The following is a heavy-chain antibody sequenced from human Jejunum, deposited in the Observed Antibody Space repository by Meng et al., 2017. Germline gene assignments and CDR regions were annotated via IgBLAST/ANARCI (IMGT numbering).Heavy chain of an antibody. Sequence: SETLSLTCTVSGYSITSVFYWGWIRQPPGRGREWIGDIYHSGSTNYNPSLKSRVTISMDTSKNQFSLKLTSVTAADTAVYYCARGRDAYTYHSESFDIWGQGAKVTVSS. CDR2: IYHSGST. D-gene: IGHD5-24*01. J-gene: IGHJ3*02. CDR3: ARGRDAYTYHSESFDI. V-gene: IGHV4-38-2*02. CDR1: GYSITSVFY.